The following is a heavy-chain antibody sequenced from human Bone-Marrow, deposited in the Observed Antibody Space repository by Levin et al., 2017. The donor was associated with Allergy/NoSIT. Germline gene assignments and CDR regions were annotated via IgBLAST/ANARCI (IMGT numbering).Heavy chain of an antibody. Sequence: GGSLRLSCAASGFTFSTYAMSWVRQAPGKGLEWVSAVSGGGGGSTFYADSVKVRFTISRDKRKNTLYLEMNSLRAEDTAKYYCAKHVVSATLSAFDYWGQGILVNVSS. CDR1: GFTFSTYA. CDR2: VSGGGGGST. J-gene: IGHJ4*02. D-gene: IGHD2-21*01. V-gene: IGHV3-23*01. CDR3: AKHVVSATLSAFDY.